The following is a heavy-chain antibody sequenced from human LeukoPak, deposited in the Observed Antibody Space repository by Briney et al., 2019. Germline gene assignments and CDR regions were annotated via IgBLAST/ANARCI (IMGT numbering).Heavy chain of an antibody. V-gene: IGHV4-59*08. Sequence: SETLSLTCTVSGVFITSYYWSWIRQPPGKRLEWIGYIYYSGSTSYNPSLKTRVTISVDTSKNQFSLKLSSVTAADTAVYYCARGPNYVWGSYRYFDYWGQGTLVTVSS. CDR1: GVFITSYY. J-gene: IGHJ4*02. CDR3: ARGPNYVWGSYRYFDY. CDR2: IYYSGST. D-gene: IGHD3-16*02.